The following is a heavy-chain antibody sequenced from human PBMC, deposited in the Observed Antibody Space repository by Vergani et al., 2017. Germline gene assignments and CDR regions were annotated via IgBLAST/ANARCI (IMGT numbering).Heavy chain of an antibody. CDR3: ARGRVAAAGTPRYFDL. CDR1: GFTFSSYE. V-gene: IGHV3-48*03. Sequence: EVQLVESGGGLVQPGGSLRLSCVASGFTFSSYEMNWVRQAPGKGLEWVSYFSNSGSAIYYADSVKGRFTISRDNAKNSLYLQMNSLRAEDTAVYYCARGRVAAAGTPRYFDLWGRGTLVTGSS. D-gene: IGHD6-13*01. CDR2: FSNSGSAI. J-gene: IGHJ2*01.